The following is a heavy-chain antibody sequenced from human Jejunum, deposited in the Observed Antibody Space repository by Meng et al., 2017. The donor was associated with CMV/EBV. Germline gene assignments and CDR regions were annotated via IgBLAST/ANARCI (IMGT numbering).Heavy chain of an antibody. D-gene: IGHD3-22*01. Sequence: SGFTFSRYGMNWVRQAPGKGLEWVSYISRSSDNIYYADSVKGRFTISRDNAKNSLYLQMNSLRAEDTALYYCATGQDYDTSGYYSWGQGTRVTVSS. CDR3: ATGQDYDTSGYYS. CDR2: ISRSSDNI. CDR1: GFTFSRYG. J-gene: IGHJ4*02. V-gene: IGHV3-48*04.